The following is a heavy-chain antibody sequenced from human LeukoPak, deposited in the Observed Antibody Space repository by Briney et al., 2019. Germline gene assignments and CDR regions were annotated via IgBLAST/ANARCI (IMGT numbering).Heavy chain of an antibody. CDR2: IYYSGST. Sequence: SETLSLTRTDSLGSLNSGKYYWIWIRQPPGKGLECIGEIYYSGSTNYNRSLKSRVTISLDTSKNQFSLKLRSVTAADTAVYYCARRGGSGRSFDSWGQGTLVTVSS. CDR1: LGSLNSGKYY. CDR3: ARRGGSGRSFDS. V-gene: IGHV4-61*01. J-gene: IGHJ4*02. D-gene: IGHD3-10*01.